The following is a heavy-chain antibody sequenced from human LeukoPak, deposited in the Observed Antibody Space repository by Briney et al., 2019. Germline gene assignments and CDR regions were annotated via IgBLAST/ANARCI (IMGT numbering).Heavy chain of an antibody. V-gene: IGHV3-21*01. CDR1: GFTFSSYS. CDR3: ARDGYYDSSGGGSAYAFDI. CDR2: ISSSSSYI. Sequence: PGGSLGLSCAASGFTFSSYSINWVRQAPGKGLKWVSSISSSSSYIYYADSVKGRFTISRDNAKNSLYLQMNSLRAEDTAVYYCARDGYYDSSGGGSAYAFDIWGQGTMVTVSS. J-gene: IGHJ3*02. D-gene: IGHD3-22*01.